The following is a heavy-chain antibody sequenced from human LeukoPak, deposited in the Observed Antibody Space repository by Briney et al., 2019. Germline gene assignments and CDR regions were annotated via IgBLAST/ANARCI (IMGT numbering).Heavy chain of an antibody. Sequence: GGSLRLSCAASGFTFSSYWMSWVRQAPGKGLEWVANIKQDGSEKYYVDSVKGRFTISRDNAKNSLYLQMNSLRAEDKAVYYCARRATVTPYYYYYYGMDVWGQGTTVTVSS. J-gene: IGHJ6*02. D-gene: IGHD4-11*01. CDR1: GFTFSSYW. V-gene: IGHV3-7*03. CDR3: ARRATVTPYYYYYYGMDV. CDR2: IKQDGSEK.